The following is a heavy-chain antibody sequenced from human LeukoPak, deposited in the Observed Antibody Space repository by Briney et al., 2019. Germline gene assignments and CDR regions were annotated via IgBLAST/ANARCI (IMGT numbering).Heavy chain of an antibody. Sequence: SKTLSLTCTVSGDSISGYYWSWIRQTPGKGLEWIGYHYYSGSTNYNPSLKSRVTISVDTSKNQFSLKLSSVTAADTALYYCARGSPNCYYAMDVWGQGTTVTVSS. CDR2: HYYSGST. V-gene: IGHV4-59*01. CDR3: ARGSPNCYYAMDV. CDR1: GDSISGYY. J-gene: IGHJ6*02. D-gene: IGHD2-15*01.